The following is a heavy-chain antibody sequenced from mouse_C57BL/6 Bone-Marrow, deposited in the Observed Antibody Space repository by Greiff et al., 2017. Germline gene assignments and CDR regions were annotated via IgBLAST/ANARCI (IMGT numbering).Heavy chain of an antibody. J-gene: IGHJ2*01. CDR1: GFTFSSYA. V-gene: IGHV5-4*01. CDR3: ARAAVVPFDY. CDR2: ISDGGSYT. D-gene: IGHD1-1*01. Sequence: DVQLVESGGGLAKPGGSLKLSCAASGFTFSSYAMSWVRQTPEKRLEWVATISDGGSYTYYPDNVKGRFTISRDNAKNNLYLQMSHLKSEDTAMYYCARAAVVPFDYWGQGTTLTVSS.